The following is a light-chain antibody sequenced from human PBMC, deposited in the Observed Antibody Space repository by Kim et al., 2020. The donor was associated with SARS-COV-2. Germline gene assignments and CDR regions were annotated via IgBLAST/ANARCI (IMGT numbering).Light chain of an antibody. CDR2: QDT. CDR3: QAWNSNTYV. V-gene: IGLV3-1*01. Sequence: SVSPGQTASMPCSGDRLRNKYVAWYQQKPGQSPVLVIYQDTKRPSGIPERFSGSNSGNTATLTISETQPLDEADYYCQAWNSNTYVFGAGTKVTVL. CDR1: RLRNKY. J-gene: IGLJ1*01.